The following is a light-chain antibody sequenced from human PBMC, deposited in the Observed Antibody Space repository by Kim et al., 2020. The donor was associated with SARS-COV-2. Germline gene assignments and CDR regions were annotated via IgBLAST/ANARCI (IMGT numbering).Light chain of an antibody. J-gene: IGKJ1*01. CDR2: DAS. Sequence: PGEGATLSCRASQGVGRNYLAWYQQKPGRAPRLLIYDASTRATDIPDRFSGSGSGTDFTLTISRLEPEDFAVYYCHQYANSPRAFGQGTKVDIK. CDR3: HQYANSPRA. V-gene: IGKV3-20*01. CDR1: QGVGRNY.